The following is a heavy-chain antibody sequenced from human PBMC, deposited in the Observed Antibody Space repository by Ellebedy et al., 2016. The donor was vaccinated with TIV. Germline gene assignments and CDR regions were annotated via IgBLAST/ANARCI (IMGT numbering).Heavy chain of an antibody. CDR1: GGSISSYY. J-gene: IGHJ4*02. Sequence: MPSETLSLTCTVSGGSISSYYWSWIRQPPGKGLEWIGYIYYSGSTNYNPSLKSRVTISVDTSKNTFSLKLSSVTAADTAVYYCARDRKIGGFDYWGQGTLVTVSS. V-gene: IGHV4-59*01. CDR2: IYYSGST. CDR3: ARDRKIGGFDY. D-gene: IGHD2-15*01.